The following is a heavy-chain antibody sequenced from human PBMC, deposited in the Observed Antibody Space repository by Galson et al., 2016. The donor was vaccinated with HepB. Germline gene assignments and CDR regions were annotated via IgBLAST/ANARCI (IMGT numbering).Heavy chain of an antibody. J-gene: IGHJ4*02. Sequence: SLRLSCAASGITFSDAWFHWVRQAPGKGLEWVGRIKSKTDGGTADYGALVKGRFTISRDDSKDTVYLQMNSLKNDDTAVYYCTSAGNYWGQETLVTVSS. D-gene: IGHD1-14*01. V-gene: IGHV3-15*01. CDR2: IKSKTDGGTA. CDR3: TSAGNY. CDR1: GITFSDAW.